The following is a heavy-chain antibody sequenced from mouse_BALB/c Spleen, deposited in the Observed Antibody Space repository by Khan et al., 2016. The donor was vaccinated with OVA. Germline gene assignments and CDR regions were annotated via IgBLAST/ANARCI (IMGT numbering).Heavy chain of an antibody. J-gene: IGHJ1*01. V-gene: IGHV1-26*01. Sequence: VRLQQSGPELVKPGASVRMSCKASGYTFTDYYMKWMKQSHGKSLEWIGDINPNNGDTFYNQKFKGKATLTVDKSSSTAYMQLNSLTSEDSAVYYCARGLFDVWGEGTTVTVSS. CDR2: INPNNGDT. CDR3: ARGLFDV. CDR1: GYTFTDYY.